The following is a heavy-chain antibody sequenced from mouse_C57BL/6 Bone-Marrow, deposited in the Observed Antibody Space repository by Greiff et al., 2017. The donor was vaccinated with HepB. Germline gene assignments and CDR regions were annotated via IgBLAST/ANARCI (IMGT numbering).Heavy chain of an antibody. CDR3: ARGGQLTY. CDR1: GFTFSDYG. V-gene: IGHV5-17*01. D-gene: IGHD3-3*01. CDR2: ISSGSSTT. J-gene: IGHJ3*01. Sequence: EVQGVESGGGLVKPGGSLKLSCAASGFTFSDYGMHWVRQAPEKGLEWVAYISSGSSTTYYADTVKGRFTISRDNAKNTLFLQMTSLRAEDTAMYYCARGGQLTYWGQGTLVTVSA.